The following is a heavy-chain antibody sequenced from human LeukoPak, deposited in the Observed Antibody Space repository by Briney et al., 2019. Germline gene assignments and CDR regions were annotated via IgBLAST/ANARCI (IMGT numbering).Heavy chain of an antibody. CDR1: GFTFSSAC. V-gene: IGHV3-15*07. CDR3: ATPALGRRLYYYDY. CDR2: IRTKSDGETV. D-gene: IGHD3-16*01. Sequence: SGGSLRLSCAASGFTFSSACLSWVRQAPGKGLEWVGRIRTKSDGETVDYAAPVKGRFTISRDDSKNTLFLQMNSLKTEDTAVYYCATPALGRRLYYYDYWGQGTLVTVSS. J-gene: IGHJ4*02.